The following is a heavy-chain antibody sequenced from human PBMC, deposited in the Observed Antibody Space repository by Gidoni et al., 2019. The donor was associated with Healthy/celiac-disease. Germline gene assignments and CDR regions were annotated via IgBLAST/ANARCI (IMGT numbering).Heavy chain of an antibody. V-gene: IGHV3-53*01. Sequence: EVQLVESGGGLIQPGGSLRLSCAASGFTVSSTYMSWVRQAPGKGLEWVSVIYSGGSTYYADSVKGRFTISRDNSKNTLYLQMNSLRAEDTAVYYCAREYDYIWGSYRHDAFDIWGQGTMVTVSS. CDR2: IYSGGST. J-gene: IGHJ3*02. CDR3: AREYDYIWGSYRHDAFDI. D-gene: IGHD3-16*02. CDR1: GFTVSSTY.